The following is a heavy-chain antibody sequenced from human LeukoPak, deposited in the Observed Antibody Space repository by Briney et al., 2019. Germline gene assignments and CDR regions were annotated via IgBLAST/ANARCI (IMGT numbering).Heavy chain of an antibody. CDR2: ISGPTHTI. V-gene: IGHV3-23*01. CDR3: AKVQYCTSCLAEFDY. Sequence: GGSLRLSCAASGFTFSSYGMHWVRQAPGKGLEWVSYISGPTHTIHYADSVKGRFTISRDNSKNMLYLQMNSLRAEDTATYYCAKVQYCTSCLAEFDYWGQGTLVTISS. J-gene: IGHJ4*02. CDR1: GFTFSSYG. D-gene: IGHD2/OR15-2a*01.